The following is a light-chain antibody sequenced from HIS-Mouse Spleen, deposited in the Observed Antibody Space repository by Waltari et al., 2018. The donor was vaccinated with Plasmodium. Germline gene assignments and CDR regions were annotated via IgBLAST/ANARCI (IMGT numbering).Light chain of an antibody. V-gene: IGKV1-6*01. J-gene: IGKJ2*01. CDR2: AAS. CDR3: LQDYNYPYT. Sequence: AIQMTQSPSSLSASVGDRVTITCRASQGIRKDLGWYQQKPGKAPKLLIAAASSLQSGVPSRLSGSGSGTDFTLTISSLQPEDFATYSCLQDYNYPYTFGQGTKLEIK. CDR1: QGIRKD.